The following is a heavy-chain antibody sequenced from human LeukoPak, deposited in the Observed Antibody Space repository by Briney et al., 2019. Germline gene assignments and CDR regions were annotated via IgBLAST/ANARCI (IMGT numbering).Heavy chain of an antibody. CDR1: GFTFSTYW. D-gene: IGHD6-19*01. Sequence: PGGSLRLSCAPSGFTFSTYWMGWVRQAPGKGLEWLANINQGGSEKYYVDSVKGRFTISRDNAKNSLYLQMNSLRAEDTAVYYCARGLSSGWYDDYWGQGTLVTVSS. V-gene: IGHV3-7*01. J-gene: IGHJ4*02. CDR2: INQGGSEK. CDR3: ARGLSSGWYDDY.